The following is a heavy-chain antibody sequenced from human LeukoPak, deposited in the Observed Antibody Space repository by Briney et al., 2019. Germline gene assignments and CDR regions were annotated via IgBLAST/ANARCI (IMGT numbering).Heavy chain of an antibody. CDR3: AKVGSGWYYFDY. CDR2: ISGSGVST. V-gene: IGHV3-23*01. Sequence: QPGGSLRLSCAASGFTFSSYAMSWVRRAPGKGLEWVSAISGSGVSTYYADSVKGRFTISRDNSKNTLYLQMNSLRAEDTAVYYCAKVGSGWYYFDYWGQGTLVTVSS. J-gene: IGHJ4*02. CDR1: GFTFSSYA. D-gene: IGHD6-19*01.